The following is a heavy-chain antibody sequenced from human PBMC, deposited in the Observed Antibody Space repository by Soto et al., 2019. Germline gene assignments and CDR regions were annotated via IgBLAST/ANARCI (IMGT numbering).Heavy chain of an antibody. Sequence: EVQLVESGGDLVQPGRSLRLSCAASGFTFDNYAMHWVRQAPGKGLEWVSGISWSSGDIGYADSVKGRFTISRDNAKKSLYLQMNSLGTEDTALYYCAKADGSGSYGSFDSWGQGTLVTVSS. CDR2: ISWSSGDI. J-gene: IGHJ4*02. D-gene: IGHD3-10*01. CDR3: AKADGSGSYGSFDS. CDR1: GFTFDNYA. V-gene: IGHV3-9*01.